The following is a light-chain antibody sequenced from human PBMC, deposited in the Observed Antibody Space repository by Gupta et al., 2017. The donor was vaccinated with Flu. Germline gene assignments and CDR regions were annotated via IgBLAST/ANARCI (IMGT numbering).Light chain of an antibody. CDR2: EAS. V-gene: IGKV1-5*03. CDR3: QHYNCYSGT. CDR1: QSISSS. Sequence: DIQTTQSPSTLSASVGDRVTITCRASQSISSSLAWYQQQPGKAPKLLIYEASSRQSGVPTRFSGSGSGTEFTLTISILQPDEVATYYCQHYNCYSGTFGQGTKLEIK. J-gene: IGKJ2*01.